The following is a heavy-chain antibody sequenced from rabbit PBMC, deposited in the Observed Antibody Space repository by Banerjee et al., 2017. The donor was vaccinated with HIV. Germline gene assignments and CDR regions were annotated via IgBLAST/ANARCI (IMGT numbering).Heavy chain of an antibody. J-gene: IGHJ4*01. CDR2: IYTGSSDST. CDR3: TNNGWVL. D-gene: IGHD6-1*01. Sequence: EESGGGLVQPEGSLTLTCTASGFSFSSSYWICWVRQAPGKGLEWIGCIYTGSSDSTYYASWAKGRFTISKTSSTTVTLQMTSLTAADTATYFCTNNGWVLWGPGTLVTVS. V-gene: IGHV1S45*01. CDR1: GFSFSSSYW.